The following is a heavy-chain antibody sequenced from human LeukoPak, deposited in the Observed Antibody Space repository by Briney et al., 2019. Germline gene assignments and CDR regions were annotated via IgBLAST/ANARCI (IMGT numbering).Heavy chain of an antibody. CDR1: GGSFSTYT. CDR2: ILPGLPTP. J-gene: IGHJ5*02. Sequence: SVNVSCKSSGGSFSTYTISWVRQAPGQRPEWMGGILPGLPTPNYAQKFQGRVTISADEYTRTAYMELNSLRSDDTAMYYCARSTNYGDGWFGPWGQGTLVTVSS. V-gene: IGHV1-69*16. D-gene: IGHD4/OR15-4a*01. CDR3: ARSTNYGDGWFGP.